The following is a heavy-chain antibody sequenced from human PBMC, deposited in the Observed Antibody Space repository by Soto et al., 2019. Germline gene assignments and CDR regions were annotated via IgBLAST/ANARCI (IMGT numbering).Heavy chain of an antibody. J-gene: IGHJ6*02. Sequence: QVQLVQSGAEVKPPGASVTVSCKASGYTFTGHYMHWVRQVSGKGLEYLGWLKSDNGGAYFAPKFQGRVTFTRDTSTTTAYKELSGLRSDDTAVYFCARDLCPLGSGSACPKFGLDFWGQGTTVTVSS. V-gene: IGHV1-2*02. D-gene: IGHD3-10*01. CDR3: ARDLCPLGSGSACPKFGLDF. CDR1: GYTFTGHY. CDR2: LKSDNGGA.